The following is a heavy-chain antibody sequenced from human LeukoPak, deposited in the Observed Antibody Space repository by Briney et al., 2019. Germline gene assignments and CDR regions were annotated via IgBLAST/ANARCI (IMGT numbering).Heavy chain of an antibody. J-gene: IGHJ4*02. CDR1: GYTFTSYD. D-gene: IGHD5-24*01. Sequence: ASVKVSCKASGYTFTSYDNNWVRQATGQGLEWMGWMNPNSGNTGYAQKFQGRVTMTRNTSISTAYMELSSLRSEDTAVYYCARGRKMATIKPFDYWGQGTLVTVSS. CDR3: ARGRKMATIKPFDY. V-gene: IGHV1-8*01. CDR2: MNPNSGNT.